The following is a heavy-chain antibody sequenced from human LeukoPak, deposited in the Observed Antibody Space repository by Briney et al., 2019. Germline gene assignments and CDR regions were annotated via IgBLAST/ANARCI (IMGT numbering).Heavy chain of an antibody. J-gene: IGHJ4*02. CDR3: AKDTMVVAVRVPDY. CDR2: ISGSGGST. Sequence: GGSLRLSCAASGITFSNYAMTWVRQAPGKGLEWVSAISGSGGSTYYADSVKGRFTISRDNSKNTLYLQMNSLRAEDTAVYYCAKDTMVVAVRVPDYWGQGTLVTVSS. D-gene: IGHD2-15*01. V-gene: IGHV3-23*01. CDR1: GITFSNYA.